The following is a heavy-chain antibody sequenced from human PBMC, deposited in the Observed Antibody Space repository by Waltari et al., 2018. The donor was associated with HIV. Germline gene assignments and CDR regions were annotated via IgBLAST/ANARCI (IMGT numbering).Heavy chain of an antibody. J-gene: IGHJ6*02. CDR1: GFTVSSNY. D-gene: IGHD2-21*02. CDR2: IYSGGST. V-gene: IGHV3-66*01. Sequence: QLVESGGGLVQPGGSLRLSCVASGFTVSSNYMSWVRQAPGKGLEWVSVIYSGGSTYYADSVKGRFTISRDNSKNTLYLQMNSLRAEDTAVYYCASIAYCGGDCYPRGMDVWGQGTTVTVSS. CDR3: ASIAYCGGDCYPRGMDV.